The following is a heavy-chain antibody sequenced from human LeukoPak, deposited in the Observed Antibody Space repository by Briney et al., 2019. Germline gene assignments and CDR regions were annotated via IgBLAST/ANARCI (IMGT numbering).Heavy chain of an antibody. J-gene: IGHJ4*02. CDR3: AKDVGYYDSSLYYFDY. V-gene: IGHV3-23*01. CDR2: ISGSGGST. D-gene: IGHD3-22*01. CDR1: GFTFGDYA. Sequence: GGSLRLSCATSGFTFGDYAMSWVRQAPGKGLEWVSAISGSGGSTYYADSVKGRFTISRDNSKNTLYLQMNSLRAEDTAVYYCAKDVGYYDSSLYYFDYWGQGTLVTVSS.